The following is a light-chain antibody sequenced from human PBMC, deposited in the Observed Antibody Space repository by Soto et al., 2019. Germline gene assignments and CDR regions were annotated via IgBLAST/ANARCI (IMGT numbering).Light chain of an antibody. CDR2: GNN. J-gene: IGLJ1*01. CDR3: QSYDSTLSARYV. Sequence: QSVLTQPPSVSEAPGLRVTISCTGSSSNIGADYDVHWYQQRPGTAPKLLIFGNNNRPSGVPDRFSGSKSGTSASLAITGLQAEDEGDYYCQSYDSTLSARYVFGTGTKVTVL. V-gene: IGLV1-40*01. CDR1: SSNIGADYD.